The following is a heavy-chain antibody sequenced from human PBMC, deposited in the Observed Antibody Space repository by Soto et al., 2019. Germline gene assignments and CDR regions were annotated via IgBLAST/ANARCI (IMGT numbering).Heavy chain of an antibody. CDR2: ITPFNGNT. D-gene: IGHD6-19*01. CDR3: ASHLAVADAFDI. CDR1: GYTFTYRY. Sequence: SVKVSCKASGYTFTYRYLHWVRQAPGQALEWMGWITPFNGNTNYAQKFQDRVTITRDRSMSTAYMELSSLRSEDTAMYYCASHLAVADAFDIWGQGTMVTVSS. J-gene: IGHJ3*02. V-gene: IGHV1-45*02.